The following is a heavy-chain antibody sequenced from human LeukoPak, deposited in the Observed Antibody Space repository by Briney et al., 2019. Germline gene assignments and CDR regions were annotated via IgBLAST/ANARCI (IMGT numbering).Heavy chain of an antibody. V-gene: IGHV1-2*02. D-gene: IGHD6-6*01. CDR2: INPNSGGT. CDR3: ARGAARPGGEDY. J-gene: IGHJ4*02. CDR1: GYTFTGYY. Sequence: GASVKVSCKASGYTFTGYYMHWVRQAPGQGLEWMGWINPNSGGTNYAQKLQGRVTMTTDTSTSTAYMELRSLRSDDTAVYYCARGAARPGGEDYWGQGTLVTVSS.